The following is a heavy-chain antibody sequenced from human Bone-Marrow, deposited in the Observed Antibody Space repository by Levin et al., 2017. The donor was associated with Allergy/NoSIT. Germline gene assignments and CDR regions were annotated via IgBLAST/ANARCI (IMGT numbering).Heavy chain of an antibody. Sequence: SETLSLTCAVSGGSISSSNGWSWVRQPPGKGLEWIGDIYHSGSTSYNPSLKSRVTISVDKSQSQFSLTLNSVTAADTAVYYCARRSSGSHYNFDYWGQGTLVTVSS. V-gene: IGHV4-4*02. CDR3: ARRSSGSHYNFDY. D-gene: IGHD3-10*01. CDR1: GGSISSSNG. CDR2: IYHSGST. J-gene: IGHJ4*02.